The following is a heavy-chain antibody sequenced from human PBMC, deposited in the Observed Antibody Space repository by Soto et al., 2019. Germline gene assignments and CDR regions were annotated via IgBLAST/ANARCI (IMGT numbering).Heavy chain of an antibody. CDR1: RAFINSGGFY. D-gene: IGHD2-15*01. Sequence: PSETLSLTCSVSRAFINSGGFYYSWIRQPPGKGLEWLGYIFHSGSTLYTPSLRGRLTLSADTSRNQLSLHLTSVTAADTAVYYCVRGGIPGHWLDPWGQGILVTVSS. CDR2: IFHSGST. J-gene: IGHJ5*02. CDR3: VRGGIPGHWLDP. V-gene: IGHV4-31*03.